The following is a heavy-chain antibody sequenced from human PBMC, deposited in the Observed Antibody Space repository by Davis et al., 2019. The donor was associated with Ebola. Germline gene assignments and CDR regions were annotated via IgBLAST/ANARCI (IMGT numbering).Heavy chain of an antibody. D-gene: IGHD6-6*01. CDR3: ARGPAARNFYYYYMDV. Sequence: PSETLSLTCTVSGGSISSHYWSWIRQPPGKGLEWIGYIYYSGSTNYNPSLKSRVTISVDTSKNQFSLNLRSVTAADTAVYYCARGPAARNFYYYYMDVWGKGTTVTVSS. J-gene: IGHJ6*03. CDR2: IYYSGST. CDR1: GGSISSHY. V-gene: IGHV4-59*11.